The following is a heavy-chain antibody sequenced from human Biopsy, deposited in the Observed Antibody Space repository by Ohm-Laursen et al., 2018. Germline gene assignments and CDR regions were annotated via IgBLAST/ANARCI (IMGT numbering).Heavy chain of an antibody. V-gene: IGHV3-11*01. CDR1: GFSFSDYH. CDR3: ARDTRWSPYSMDV. D-gene: IGHD4-23*01. CDR2: ISGGGTI. J-gene: IGHJ6*02. Sequence: SLRLSCAASGFSFSDYHMRWIRQAPGRGLEWVSYISGGGTIYYRDSIKGRVTISRDNAKNSLYLQMHSLRAEDTAVYYCARDTRWSPYSMDVWGQGTTVTVSS.